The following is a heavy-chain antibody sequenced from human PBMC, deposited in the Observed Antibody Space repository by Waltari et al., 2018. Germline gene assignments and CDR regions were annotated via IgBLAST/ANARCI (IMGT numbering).Heavy chain of an antibody. CDR3: ARLDSGSYLSYFDY. J-gene: IGHJ4*02. CDR2: INPDSGGK. Sequence: QVQLVQSGAEVKKPGASVKVSCKASGYTFTGYNMHWVRQAPGQGLEWMGRINPDSGGKNDAQKFQGRVTMTRDTSSSTAYMELSRLRSDDTAVYYCARLDSGSYLSYFDYWGQGTLVTVSS. D-gene: IGHD1-26*01. V-gene: IGHV1-2*06. CDR1: GYTFTGYN.